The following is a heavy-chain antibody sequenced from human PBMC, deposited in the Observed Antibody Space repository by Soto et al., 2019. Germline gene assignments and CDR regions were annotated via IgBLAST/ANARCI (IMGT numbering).Heavy chain of an antibody. Sequence: PSETLSLTCAVYGGSFSGYYWSWIRQPPGKGLEWIGEINHSGSTNYNPSLKSRVTISVDTSKNQFSLKLSSVTAADTAVYYCARVLVRGVIILGPSYFDYWGQGTLVTVSS. CDR3: ARVLVRGVIILGPSYFDY. J-gene: IGHJ4*02. V-gene: IGHV4-34*01. CDR1: GGSFSGYY. D-gene: IGHD3-10*01. CDR2: INHSGST.